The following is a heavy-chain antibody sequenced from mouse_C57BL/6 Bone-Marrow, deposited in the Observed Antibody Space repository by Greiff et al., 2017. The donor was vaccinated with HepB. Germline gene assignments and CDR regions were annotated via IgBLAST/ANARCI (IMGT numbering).Heavy chain of an antibody. V-gene: IGHV5-2*01. CDR1: EYEFPSHD. CDR3: ASPIYYYGSSYSYWYFDV. D-gene: IGHD1-1*01. J-gene: IGHJ1*03. CDR2: INSDGGST. Sequence: EVQLVESGGGLVQPGESLKLSCESNEYEFPSHDMSWVRKTPEKRLELVAAINSDGGSTYYPDTMERRFIISRDNTKKTLYLQMSSLRSEDTALYYCASPIYYYGSSYSYWYFDVWGTGTTVTVSS.